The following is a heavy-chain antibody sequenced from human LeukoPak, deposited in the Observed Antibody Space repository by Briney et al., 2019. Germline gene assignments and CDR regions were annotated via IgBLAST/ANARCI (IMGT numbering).Heavy chain of an antibody. CDR2: IIVGSGNT. Sequence: GASVKVSCKTSGFDFVTSVIHWVRQARGQRLEWIGEIIVGSGNTKYGEKFQERATISRDMSTSTVYVELTSLRSGDTAVYYCATGREQWLIIDAFDTWGQGTMVTVSS. CDR3: ATGREQWLIIDAFDT. J-gene: IGHJ3*02. CDR1: GFDFVTSV. D-gene: IGHD6-19*01. V-gene: IGHV1-58*02.